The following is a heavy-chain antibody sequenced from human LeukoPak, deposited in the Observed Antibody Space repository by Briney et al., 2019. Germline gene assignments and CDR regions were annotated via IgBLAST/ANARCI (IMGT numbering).Heavy chain of an antibody. CDR2: IYTSGST. V-gene: IGHV4-61*02. CDR3: ASDVEMTTLAAFDI. CDR1: GGSISSGSYY. Sequence: PSQTLSLTCTVSGGSISSGSYYWSWIRQPTGQGLEWIGRIYTSGSTNYNASLKSRVTISVDTSKNQFSLILSSVTAADTAVYYCASDVEMTTLAAFDIWGQGTMVTVSS. D-gene: IGHD5-24*01. J-gene: IGHJ3*02.